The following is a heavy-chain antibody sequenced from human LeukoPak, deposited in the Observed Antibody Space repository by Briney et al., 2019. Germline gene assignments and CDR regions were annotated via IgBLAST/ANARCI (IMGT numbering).Heavy chain of an antibody. D-gene: IGHD6-19*01. Sequence: GGSLRLSCAAFGFTVSSNYMNWVRQAPGKGLEWVSVIYSGGSTYYADSVKGRFTISRDNSKNTLYLQMNSLRPEDTAVYYCARDDGAVAGIYFDYWGQGTLVTVSS. V-gene: IGHV3-66*02. CDR1: GFTVSSNY. J-gene: IGHJ4*02. CDR2: IYSGGST. CDR3: ARDDGAVAGIYFDY.